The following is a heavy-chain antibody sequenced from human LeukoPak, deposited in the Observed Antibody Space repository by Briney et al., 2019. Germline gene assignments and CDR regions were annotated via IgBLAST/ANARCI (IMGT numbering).Heavy chain of an antibody. D-gene: IGHD6-13*01. CDR2: ISGSGGST. V-gene: IGHV3-23*01. J-gene: IGHJ4*02. CDR3: AKRFGSTWYYLDS. Sequence: GGSLRVSCAASGFTFSSYARSWARQAPGKGLEWVSAISGSGGSTYYADSVKGRFTISRDNSKNTLYLQMNSLRAEDTAVYYCAKRFGSTWYYLDSWGQGTLVTVSS. CDR1: GFTFSSYA.